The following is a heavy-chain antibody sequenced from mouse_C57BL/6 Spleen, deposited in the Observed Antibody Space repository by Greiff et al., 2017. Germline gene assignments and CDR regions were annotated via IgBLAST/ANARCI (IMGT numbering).Heavy chain of an antibody. CDR2: IDPNSGGT. J-gene: IGHJ2*01. CDR1: GYTFTSYW. D-gene: IGHD2-1*01. CDR3: ASSYGNYQYYFDY. V-gene: IGHV1-72*01. Sequence: VQLQQSGAELVKPGASVKLSCKASGYTFTSYWMHWVKQRPGRGLEWIGRIDPNSGGTKYNEKFKSKATLTVDKPSSTAYMQLSSLTSEDSAVYYCASSYGNYQYYFDYWGQGTTLTVSS.